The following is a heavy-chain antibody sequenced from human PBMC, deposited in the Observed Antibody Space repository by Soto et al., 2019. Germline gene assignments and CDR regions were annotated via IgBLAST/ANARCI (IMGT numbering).Heavy chain of an antibody. J-gene: IGHJ4*02. CDR1: GGTFSSYA. CDR3: ARVNGGGNPFDY. D-gene: IGHD2-15*01. Sequence: SVKVSCKASGGTFSSYAISWVRQAPGQGLEWMGGIIPIFGTANYAQKFQGRVTITADESTSTAYMELSSLRSEDTAVYYCARVNGGGNPFDYWGKGPLVTVSS. CDR2: IIPIFGTA. V-gene: IGHV1-69*13.